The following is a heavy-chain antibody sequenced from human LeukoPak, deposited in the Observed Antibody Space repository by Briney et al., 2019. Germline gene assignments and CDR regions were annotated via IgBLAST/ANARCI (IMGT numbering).Heavy chain of an antibody. D-gene: IGHD6-13*01. CDR1: GENFSTYH. CDR3: ARSYSSSWSGWFDP. V-gene: IGHV4-34*01. CDR2: INHSGST. J-gene: IGHJ5*02. Sequence: SETLSLTCAVYGENFSTYHYSWIRQSPGKGLEWIGEINHSGSTNYNPSLKSRVTMSVDTSKNQFSLKMTSVTAADTAVYYCARSYSSSWSGWFDPWGQGTLVTVSS.